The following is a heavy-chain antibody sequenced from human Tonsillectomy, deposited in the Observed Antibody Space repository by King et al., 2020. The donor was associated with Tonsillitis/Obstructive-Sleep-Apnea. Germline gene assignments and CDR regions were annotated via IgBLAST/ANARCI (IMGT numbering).Heavy chain of an antibody. CDR2: IYYSGST. D-gene: IGHD1-26*01. V-gene: IGHV4-59*08. Sequence: VQLQESGPGLVKPSETLSLTCTVSGGSISSYYWSWIRQPPGKGLEWIWYIYYSGSTSDNPSLKSRVTISVDTSKNHFSLKLSSVTAADTAVYYCARLWVGEGATGVDYWGQGTLVTVSS. CDR1: GGSISSYY. J-gene: IGHJ4*02. CDR3: ARLWVGEGATGVDY.